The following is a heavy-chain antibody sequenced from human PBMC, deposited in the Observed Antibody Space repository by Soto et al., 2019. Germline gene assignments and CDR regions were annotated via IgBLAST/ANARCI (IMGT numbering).Heavy chain of an antibody. J-gene: IGHJ4*02. CDR2: IYYSGST. Sequence: QVQLQESGPGLVKPSQTPSLTCTVSGGSISSSDYNWSGIRQHPGKGLEWIGYIYYSGSTYYNPSLKRRVTISVYTSKNQFSVKLSSVTAADTAVYYCARYGSGSYYPTPFDYWGQGTLVTVSS. CDR3: ARYGSGSYYPTPFDY. D-gene: IGHD3-10*01. V-gene: IGHV4-31*03. CDR1: GGSISSSDYN.